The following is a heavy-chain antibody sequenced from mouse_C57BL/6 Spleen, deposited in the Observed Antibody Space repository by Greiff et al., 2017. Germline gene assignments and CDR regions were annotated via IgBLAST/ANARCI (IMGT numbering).Heavy chain of an antibody. CDR2: ISSGGSYT. CDR3: ARRHYDYDEGYYFDY. Sequence: DVKLVESGGDLVKPGGSLKLSCAASGFTFSSYGMSWVRQTPDKRLEWVATISSGGSYTYYPDSVKGRFTISRDNAKNTLYLQMSSLKSEDTAMYYCARRHYDYDEGYYFDYWGQGTTLTVSS. D-gene: IGHD2-4*01. CDR1: GFTFSSYG. V-gene: IGHV5-6*02. J-gene: IGHJ2*01.